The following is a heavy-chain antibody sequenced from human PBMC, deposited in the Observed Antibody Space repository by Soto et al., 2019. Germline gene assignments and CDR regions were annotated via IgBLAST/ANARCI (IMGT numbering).Heavy chain of an antibody. Sequence: SETLSLTCSVSGGSISSKNYYWGWIRQPLGKGLEWIGVIYYSGTTYYNPSLKSRVIISVDTSKNQFSLKLSSVTAADTAVYYCARRPSYYYDSSGFDPFDYWGQETLVTVSS. D-gene: IGHD3-22*01. CDR2: IYYSGTT. CDR1: GGSISSKNYY. CDR3: ARRPSYYYDSSGFDPFDY. V-gene: IGHV4-39*01. J-gene: IGHJ4*02.